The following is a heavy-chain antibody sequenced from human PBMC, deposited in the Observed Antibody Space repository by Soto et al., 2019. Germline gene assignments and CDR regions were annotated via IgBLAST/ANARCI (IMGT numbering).Heavy chain of an antibody. CDR2: IYYSGST. Sequence: SETLSLTCTVSGASVSSYYWSWIRQPPGKGLEWIGYIYYSGSTNYNPSLKSRASIPGEASKNQFSLTLTSVTAADTAVYYCARWLTQETFDVWGQGTMVTVSS. V-gene: IGHV4-59*02. D-gene: IGHD3-9*01. CDR3: ARWLTQETFDV. J-gene: IGHJ3*01. CDR1: GASVSSYY.